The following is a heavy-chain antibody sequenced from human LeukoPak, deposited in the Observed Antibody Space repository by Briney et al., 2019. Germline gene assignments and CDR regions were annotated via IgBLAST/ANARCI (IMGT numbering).Heavy chain of an antibody. J-gene: IGHJ4*02. Sequence: ERSLRLSCAASGFTFSSYAMHWVRQAPGKGLEWVAVISYDGSNKYYADSVKGRFTISRDNSKNTLYLQMNSLRAEDTAVYYCARDLGGGTYYVWGSYRYTDYFDYWGQGTLVTVSS. CDR1: GFTFSSYA. V-gene: IGHV3-30-3*01. D-gene: IGHD3-16*02. CDR2: ISYDGSNK. CDR3: ARDLGGGTYYVWGSYRYTDYFDY.